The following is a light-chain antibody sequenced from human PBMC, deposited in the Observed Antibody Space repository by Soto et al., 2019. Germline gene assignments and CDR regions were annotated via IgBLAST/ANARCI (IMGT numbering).Light chain of an antibody. CDR1: QSISSW. CDR3: QQYNGP. CDR2: KAS. J-gene: IGKJ2*01. Sequence: DIQMTQSPSTLSASVGDRVTITCRASQSISSWLAWYQQKPGKAPKLLIYKASSLESGVPSRFSGSGSGTDFTLTLSSLELDDFATYYCQQYNGPFGQGTKLEIK. V-gene: IGKV1-5*03.